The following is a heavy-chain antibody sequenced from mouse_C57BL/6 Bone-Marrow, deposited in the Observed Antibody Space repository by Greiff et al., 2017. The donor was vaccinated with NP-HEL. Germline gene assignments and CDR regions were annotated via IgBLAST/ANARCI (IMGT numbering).Heavy chain of an antibody. CDR2: IDPENGDT. Sequence: EVQLQESGAELVRPGASVKLSCTASGFTITDDYMPWVKQRPEQGLEWIGWIDPENGDTEYASKFQGKATITADTSSNTAYLQLSSLTSEDTAVYYCTLSPYGYYLFDYWGQGTTLTVSS. J-gene: IGHJ2*01. D-gene: IGHD2-3*01. CDR3: TLSPYGYYLFDY. CDR1: GFTITDDY. V-gene: IGHV14-4*01.